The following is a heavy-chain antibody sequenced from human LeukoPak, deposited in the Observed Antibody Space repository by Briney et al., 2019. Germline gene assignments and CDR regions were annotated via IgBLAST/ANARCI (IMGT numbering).Heavy chain of an antibody. J-gene: IGHJ4*02. CDR2: INHSGST. Sequence: SETLSLTRAVYGGSFSGYYWSWIRQPPGKGLEWIGEINHSGSTNYNPSLKSRVTISVDTSKNQFSLKLSSVTAADTAVYYCARVNYVGIVVVPAAIDYWGQGTLVTVSS. D-gene: IGHD2-2*01. CDR3: ARVNYVGIVVVPAAIDY. V-gene: IGHV4-34*01. CDR1: GGSFSGYY.